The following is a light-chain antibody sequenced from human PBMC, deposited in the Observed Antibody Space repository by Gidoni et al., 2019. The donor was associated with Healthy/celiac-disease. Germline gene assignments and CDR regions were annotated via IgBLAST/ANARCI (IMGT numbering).Light chain of an antibody. J-gene: IGKJ4*01. CDR1: QDISNY. Sequence: DIQMTQSPSSLSASVGDRVTITCQASQDISNYLNWYQQKPGKAPKLLIYDASNLETGVPSRFSGSGSGTDFTFTISSLPPEDIATYYCQQYDNLLRTFGGGTKVEIK. V-gene: IGKV1-33*01. CDR2: DAS. CDR3: QQYDNLLRT.